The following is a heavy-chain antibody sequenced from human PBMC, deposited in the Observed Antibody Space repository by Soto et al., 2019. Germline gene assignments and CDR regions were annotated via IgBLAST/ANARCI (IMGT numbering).Heavy chain of an antibody. CDR1: GITFSSYA. V-gene: IGHV3-23*01. J-gene: IGHJ4*02. CDR2: ISGSSNTI. Sequence: GGSLRLSCAASGITFSSYAMRWVRQAPGKGLEWVSAISGSSNTIYYADSVKGRFTISRVNSKNTLYLQMNSLRAEDTAVYYCTSAGDYCFDNWGKGALFTVPS. D-gene: IGHD4-17*01. CDR3: TSAGDYCFDN.